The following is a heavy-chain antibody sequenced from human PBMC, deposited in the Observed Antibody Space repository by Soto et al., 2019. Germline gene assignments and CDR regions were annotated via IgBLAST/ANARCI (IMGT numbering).Heavy chain of an antibody. CDR1: GCSISNSSYY. Sequence: SETLSLTCTVSGCSISNSSYYWGWIRRPPGKGLEWIGSIYYSGSTYYNPSLKSRVTISVDTSKNQFSLKLSSVTAADTAVYYCARSMVRGVISRYYGMDVWGQGTTVT. CDR2: IYYSGST. CDR3: ARSMVRGVISRYYGMDV. D-gene: IGHD3-10*01. J-gene: IGHJ6*02. V-gene: IGHV4-39*01.